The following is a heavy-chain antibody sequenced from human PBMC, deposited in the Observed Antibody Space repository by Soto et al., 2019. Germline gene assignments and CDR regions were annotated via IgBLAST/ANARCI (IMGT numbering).Heavy chain of an antibody. V-gene: IGHV1-3*01. Sequence: GASVKVSCKASGYTFTSYAMHWVRQAPGQRLEWMGWINAGNGNTKYSQKFQGRVTITRDTSASTAYMKLSSLRSEDTAVYYCARGGYCSGGSCYSVGYYGMDVWGQGTTVTVSS. D-gene: IGHD2-15*01. J-gene: IGHJ6*02. CDR3: ARGGYCSGGSCYSVGYYGMDV. CDR2: INAGNGNT. CDR1: GYTFTSYA.